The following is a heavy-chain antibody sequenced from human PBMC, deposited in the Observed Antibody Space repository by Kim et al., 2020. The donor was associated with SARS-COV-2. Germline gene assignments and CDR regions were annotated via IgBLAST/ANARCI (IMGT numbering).Heavy chain of an antibody. CDR3: TRRNPVYDFDY. V-gene: IGHV3-64*02. J-gene: IGHJ4*02. Sequence: DSVKGRFPISRDDSKNTLDLQMGSLKVEDMAVYYCTRRNPVYDFDYWGQGTLVTVSS. D-gene: IGHD2-8*01.